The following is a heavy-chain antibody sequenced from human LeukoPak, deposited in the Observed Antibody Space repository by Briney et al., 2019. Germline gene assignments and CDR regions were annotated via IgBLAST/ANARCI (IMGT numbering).Heavy chain of an antibody. Sequence: GESLKISCKGSGYSFISYWIGWVRQVPGKGLEWMGIIYPGDSDATYSPSFQGLVTISADKSISTAYLQWNSLKASDTAMYYCARGTGCSGGNCYPDAFDIWGQGTVVTVSS. CDR1: GYSFISYW. V-gene: IGHV5-51*01. CDR2: IYPGDSDA. CDR3: ARGTGCSGGNCYPDAFDI. J-gene: IGHJ3*02. D-gene: IGHD2-15*01.